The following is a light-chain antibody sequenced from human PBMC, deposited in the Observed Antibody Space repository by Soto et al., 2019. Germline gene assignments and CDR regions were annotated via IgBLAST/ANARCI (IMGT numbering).Light chain of an antibody. CDR1: QSVSSY. CDR3: QQRSNWPSTT. Sequence: EIVLTQSPATLSLSPGERATLSCRASQSVSSYLAWYQQKPGQAPRLLIYDASNRATGIPARFSGSGSGTDFTLTIRSLEPEDFAVYYCQQRSNWPSTTFGQGTKLEIK. CDR2: DAS. J-gene: IGKJ2*01. V-gene: IGKV3-11*01.